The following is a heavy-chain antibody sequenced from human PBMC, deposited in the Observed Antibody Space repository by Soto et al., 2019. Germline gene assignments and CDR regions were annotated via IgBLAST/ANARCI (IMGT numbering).Heavy chain of an antibody. CDR2: IFHSGST. CDR3: ARVYSGSYSDS. CDR1: GASIRSNNW. V-gene: IGHV4-4*02. D-gene: IGHD1-26*01. Sequence: QVQLLESGPGLVKPSGTLSLTCAVSGASIRSNNWWSWVRQPPGKGLEWIGEIFHSGSTYYNPSIKTRLTISVDNSKNQSSLKLSSVTAADTAVYYCARVYSGSYSDSWGRGTLVTVSS. J-gene: IGHJ4*02.